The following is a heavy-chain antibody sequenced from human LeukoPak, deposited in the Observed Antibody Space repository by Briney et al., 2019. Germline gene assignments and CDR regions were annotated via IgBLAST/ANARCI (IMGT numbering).Heavy chain of an antibody. CDR1: GFTFSSYA. J-gene: IGHJ5*02. D-gene: IGHD3-9*01. CDR3: AKDSGYYDILTGYPGGDWFDP. Sequence: PGGSLRLSCAASGFTFSSYAMSWVRQAPGKGLEWVSAISGSGGSTYYADSVKGWFTISRDNSKNTLYLQMNSLRAEDTAVYYCAKDSGYYDILTGYPGGDWFDPWGQGTLVTVSS. V-gene: IGHV3-23*01. CDR2: ISGSGGST.